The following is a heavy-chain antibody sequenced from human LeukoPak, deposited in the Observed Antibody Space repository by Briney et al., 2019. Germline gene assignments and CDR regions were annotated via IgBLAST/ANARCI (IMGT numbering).Heavy chain of an antibody. CDR2: IRYDGTNK. J-gene: IGHJ4*02. CDR1: GITFSSYG. D-gene: IGHD5-12*01. CDR3: ARGGGYAWDY. V-gene: IGHV3-30*02. Sequence: GGSLRLSCAASGITFSSYGMHWVRPAPGKGLEWVAFIRYDGTNKYYADSVKGRFTISRDNSKNTLYLQMNSLRAEDTAVYYCARGGGYAWDYWGQGTLVTVSS.